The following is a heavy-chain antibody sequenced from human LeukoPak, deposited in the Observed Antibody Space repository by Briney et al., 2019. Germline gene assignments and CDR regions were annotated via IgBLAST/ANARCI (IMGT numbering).Heavy chain of an antibody. Sequence: GASVKVSFKASGYTFTSYAMHWVRQAPGQRLEWMGWINAGNGNTKYSQEFQGRVTITRDTSASTAYMELSSLRSEDMAVYYCARGGWELLPLYFDYWGQGTLVTVSS. CDR2: INAGNGNT. CDR1: GYTFTSYA. CDR3: ARGGWELLPLYFDY. J-gene: IGHJ4*02. V-gene: IGHV1-3*03. D-gene: IGHD1-26*01.